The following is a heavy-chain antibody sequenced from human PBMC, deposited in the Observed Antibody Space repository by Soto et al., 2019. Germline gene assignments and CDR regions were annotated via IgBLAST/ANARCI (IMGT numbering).Heavy chain of an antibody. CDR3: AKDNWLEGYYYYGMDV. J-gene: IGHJ6*02. Sequence: PGGSLRLSCAASGFTFSSYGMHWVRQAPGKGLEWVAVIWYDGSNKYYADSVKGRFTISRDNSKNTLYLQMNSLRAEDTAVYYCAKDNWLEGYYYYGMDVWGQGTTVTVSS. CDR2: IWYDGSNK. D-gene: IGHD1-20*01. V-gene: IGHV3-33*06. CDR1: GFTFSSYG.